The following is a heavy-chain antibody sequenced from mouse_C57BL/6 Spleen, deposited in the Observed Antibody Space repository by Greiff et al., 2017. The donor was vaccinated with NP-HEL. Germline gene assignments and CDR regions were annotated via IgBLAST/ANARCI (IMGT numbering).Heavy chain of an antibody. CDR2: IYPGDGVT. J-gene: IGHJ2*01. CDR3: ARSDYYGRGDY. CDR1: GYAFSSSW. D-gene: IGHD1-1*01. Sequence: VKLMESGPELVKPGASVKISCKASGYAFSSSWMNWVKQRPGKGLEWIGRIYPGDGVTNYNGKFKGKATLTADQSSSTAYMQLSSLTSEDSAVYFCARSDYYGRGDYWGKGTTLTVSS. V-gene: IGHV1-82*01.